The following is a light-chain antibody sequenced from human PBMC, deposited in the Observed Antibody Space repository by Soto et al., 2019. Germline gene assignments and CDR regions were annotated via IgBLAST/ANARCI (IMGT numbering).Light chain of an antibody. V-gene: IGKV3D-15*01. CDR3: QRYDHWPPWT. J-gene: IGKJ1*01. Sequence: EIVLTQSPVTLSLSPGDRATLSCRASETVSSYLLWYQQKPGQDPRLLIYDASERATGIPARFSGSGSGTEFTLTISNLQSEDFAVYYCQRYDHWPPWTFGQGTKVDIK. CDR2: DAS. CDR1: ETVSSY.